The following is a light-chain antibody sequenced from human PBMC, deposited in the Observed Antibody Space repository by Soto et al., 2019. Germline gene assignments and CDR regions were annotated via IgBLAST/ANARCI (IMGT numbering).Light chain of an antibody. CDR2: KAS. V-gene: IGKV1-5*03. Sequence: IQMTQSPSTLSASVGDRVTITCRASQNIDAWLAWYQQKPGKAPKVLIYKASSLESGVPSRFSGSGSGTEFTLTISSLQPDDSATYYCQRYNTYPLTFXGGTKVDIK. CDR3: QRYNTYPLT. CDR1: QNIDAW. J-gene: IGKJ4*01.